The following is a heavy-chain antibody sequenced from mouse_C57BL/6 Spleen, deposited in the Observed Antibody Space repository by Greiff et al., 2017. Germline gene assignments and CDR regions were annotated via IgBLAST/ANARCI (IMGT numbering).Heavy chain of an antibody. CDR3: ARYTDYGSSYWYFDV. Sequence: DVMLVESGGGLVQPGGSLSLSCAASGFTFTDYYMSWVRQPPGKALEWLGFIRNKANCYTTEYSASVKGRFTISRANSQSILYLQMNALRAEDSATYYCARYTDYGSSYWYFDVWGTGTTVTVAS. CDR1: GFTFTDYY. V-gene: IGHV7-3*01. J-gene: IGHJ1*03. CDR2: IRNKANCYTT. D-gene: IGHD1-1*01.